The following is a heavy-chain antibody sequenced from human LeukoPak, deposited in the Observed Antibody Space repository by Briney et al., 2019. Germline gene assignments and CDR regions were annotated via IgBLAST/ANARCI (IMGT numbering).Heavy chain of an antibody. CDR1: GGSFSGYY. Sequence: SETLSPTCAVYGGSFSGYYWSGIRQPPGKGLEWIGEINHSGSTNYNPSLKSRVTISVDTSKNQFSLKLSSVTAADTAVYYCARVTYYYDSSGLYYFDYWGQGTLVTVSS. D-gene: IGHD3-22*01. J-gene: IGHJ4*02. V-gene: IGHV4-34*01. CDR3: ARVTYYYDSSGLYYFDY. CDR2: INHSGST.